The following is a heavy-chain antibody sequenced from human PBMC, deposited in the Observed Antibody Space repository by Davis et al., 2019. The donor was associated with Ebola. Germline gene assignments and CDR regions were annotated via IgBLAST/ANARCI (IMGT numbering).Heavy chain of an antibody. CDR3: ARGQIFGVVKYYYYGMDV. CDR1: GGSISSYY. Sequence: SETLSLTCTVSGGSISSYYWSWIRQPPGKGLEWIGYIYYSGSTNSNPSLRSRVTISVDTSKNQFSLKLSSVTAADTAVYYCARGQIFGVVKYYYYGMDVWGQGTTVTVS. CDR2: IYYSGST. V-gene: IGHV4-59*12. J-gene: IGHJ6*02. D-gene: IGHD3-3*01.